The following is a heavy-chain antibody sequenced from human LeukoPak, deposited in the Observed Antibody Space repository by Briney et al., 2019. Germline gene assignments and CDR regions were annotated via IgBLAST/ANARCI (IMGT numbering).Heavy chain of an antibody. J-gene: IGHJ4*02. Sequence: SVKVSCKASGGTFSSYAISWVRQAPGQGLEWMGGIIPTFGTATYAQKFQGRVTITADESTSTAYMELSSLRSEDTAVYYCASAIRYSSSWEYYFDYWGQGTLVTVSS. V-gene: IGHV1-69*13. D-gene: IGHD6-6*01. CDR1: GGTFSSYA. CDR2: IIPTFGTA. CDR3: ASAIRYSSSWEYYFDY.